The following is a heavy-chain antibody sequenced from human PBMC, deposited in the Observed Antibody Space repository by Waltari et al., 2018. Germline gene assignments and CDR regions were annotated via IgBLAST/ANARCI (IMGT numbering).Heavy chain of an antibody. CDR3: AREILWELLDGDYYYYGMDV. D-gene: IGHD1-26*01. Sequence: EVQLLESGGGLVQPGGSLRLSCAASGFTFSSYAMSWVRQAPGKGLEWVSYISSSGSTIYYADSVKGRFTISRDNAKNSLYLQMNSLRAEDTAVYYCAREILWELLDGDYYYYGMDVWGQGTTVTVSS. CDR2: ISSSGSTI. CDR1: GFTFSSYA. V-gene: IGHV3-48*03. J-gene: IGHJ6*02.